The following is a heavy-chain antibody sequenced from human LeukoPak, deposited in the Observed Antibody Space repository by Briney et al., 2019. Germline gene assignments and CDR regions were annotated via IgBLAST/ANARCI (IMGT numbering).Heavy chain of an antibody. CDR3: AREGTTGHGINDKGLDS. CDR2: IKSGGAT. J-gene: IGHJ4*02. Sequence: GGSLRLSCAASGFSVSSTYMSWVRQAPGKGLDWLSVIKSGGATHYAESVKGRFTTSRDISKNTLYLQMNNLRVEETAVYYCAREGTTGHGINDKGLDSWGQGILVTVSS. V-gene: IGHV3-66*01. D-gene: IGHD4-17*01. CDR1: GFSVSSTY.